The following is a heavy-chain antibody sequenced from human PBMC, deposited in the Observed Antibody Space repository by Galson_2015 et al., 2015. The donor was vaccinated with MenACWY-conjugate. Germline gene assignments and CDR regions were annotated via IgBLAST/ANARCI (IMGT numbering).Heavy chain of an antibody. CDR2: ISSSSSTI. J-gene: IGHJ4*02. D-gene: IGHD2-21*02. Sequence: SLRLSCAVSGLTFSRYSMNWVRQAPGKGLEWVSYISSSSSTIYYADSVRGRFTISRDNAKNSLYLQMDSLRAEDSAIYYCASGRSYCGADCSDYWGQGTLVTVSS. CDR3: ASGRSYCGADCSDY. CDR1: GLTFSRYS. V-gene: IGHV3-48*04.